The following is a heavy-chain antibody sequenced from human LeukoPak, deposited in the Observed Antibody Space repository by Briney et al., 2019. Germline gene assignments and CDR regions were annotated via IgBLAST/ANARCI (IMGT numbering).Heavy chain of an antibody. V-gene: IGHV3-21*01. J-gene: IGHJ4*02. CDR2: ISSSSSYI. Sequence: PGGSLRLSCAASGFTFSSYSMSWVRQAPGKGLEWVSSISSSSSYIYYADSVKGRFTISRDNAKNSLYLQMNSLRAEDTAVYYCARDSGSPKGSCAYWGQGTLVTVSS. CDR1: GFTFSSYS. CDR3: ARDSGSPKGSCAY. D-gene: IGHD1-26*01.